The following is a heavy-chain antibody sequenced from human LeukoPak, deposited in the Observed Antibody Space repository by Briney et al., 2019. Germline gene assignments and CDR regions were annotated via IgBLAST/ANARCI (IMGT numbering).Heavy chain of an antibody. CDR3: ARERIPVAGKDY. CDR1: GFTVSSNY. Sequence: GGSLRLSCAASGFTVSSNYMSWVRQAPGKGLEWVSVIYSGGSTYYADSVKGRFTISRDNSKNTLYLQMNSLRAEDTAVYYCARERIPVAGKDYWGQGTLVTVSS. CDR2: IYSGGST. J-gene: IGHJ4*02. D-gene: IGHD6-19*01. V-gene: IGHV3-66*01.